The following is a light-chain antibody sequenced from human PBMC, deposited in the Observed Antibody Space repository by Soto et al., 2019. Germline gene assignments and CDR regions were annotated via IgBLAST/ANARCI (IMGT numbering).Light chain of an antibody. J-gene: IGLJ1*01. Sequence: QSVLTQPASVSGSPGQSITISCTGTNSDVGHYNTVSWYQQYPGTAPKLMIYEGTKRPSGVSNRFSGSKSGNTASLTISGLQAEDEADYYCCSYAGTYVFGTGTKVTVL. CDR3: CSYAGTYV. V-gene: IGLV2-23*01. CDR2: EGT. CDR1: NSDVGHYNT.